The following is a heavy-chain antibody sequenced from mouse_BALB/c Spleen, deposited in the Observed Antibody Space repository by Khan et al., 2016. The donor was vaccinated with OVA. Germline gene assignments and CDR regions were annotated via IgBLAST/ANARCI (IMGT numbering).Heavy chain of an antibody. CDR3: EWVQYEGLTY. J-gene: IGHJ3*01. CDR2: IVPYNGGT. Sequence: VQLVQSGAELVKPGASVKLSCKASGFAFTSYNIYWVKQSHGKSLEWVGYIVPYNGGTSYNQKFKGKATLTVVKSSTTAYMHLKSLTSEESAVYHGEWVQYEGLTYWGHGAQVTVSA. D-gene: IGHD2-14*01. V-gene: IGHV1S135*01. CDR1: GFAFTSYN.